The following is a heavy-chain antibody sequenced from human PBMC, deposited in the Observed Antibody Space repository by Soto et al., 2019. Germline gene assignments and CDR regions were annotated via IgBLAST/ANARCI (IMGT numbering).Heavy chain of an antibody. J-gene: IGHJ2*01. CDR2: ISAYNGNT. CDR1: GYTFTSYG. D-gene: IGHD6-13*01. Sequence: ASVKVSCKASGYTFTSYGISWVRQAPGQGLEWMGWISAYNGNTNYAQKLQGRVTMTPDTSTSTAYMELRSLRSDDTAVYYCAFVSRAAGTNWYFDLWGRGTLVTVSS. CDR3: AFVSRAAGTNWYFDL. V-gene: IGHV1-18*01.